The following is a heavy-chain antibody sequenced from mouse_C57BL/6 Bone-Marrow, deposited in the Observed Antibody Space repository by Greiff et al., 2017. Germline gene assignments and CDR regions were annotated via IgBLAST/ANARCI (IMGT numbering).Heavy chain of an antibody. D-gene: IGHD2-5*01. CDR3: ARISLYSNCVAY. V-gene: IGHV1-82*01. CDR1: GYAFSSSW. CDR2: IYPGDGDT. Sequence: VQLQQSGPELVKPGASVKISCKASGYAFSSSWMNWVKQRPGKGLEWIGRIYPGDGDTNYNGKFKGKATLTADKSSSTAYMQLSSLTSEDSAVYFCARISLYSNCVAYWGQGTLVTVSA. J-gene: IGHJ3*01.